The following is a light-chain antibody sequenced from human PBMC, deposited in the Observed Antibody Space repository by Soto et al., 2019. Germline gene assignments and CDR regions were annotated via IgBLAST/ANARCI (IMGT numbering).Light chain of an antibody. Sequence: QSVLTQPPSVSAAPGQKVTISCSGSSSNIGNNYVSWYRQLPGTAPKVLIYDNNERPSGIPDRFSGSKSGTSATLGITGLQTGDEADYYCGTWDTSLSAVVFGGGTQLTVL. CDR3: GTWDTSLSAVV. CDR1: SSNIGNNY. J-gene: IGLJ2*01. V-gene: IGLV1-51*01. CDR2: DNN.